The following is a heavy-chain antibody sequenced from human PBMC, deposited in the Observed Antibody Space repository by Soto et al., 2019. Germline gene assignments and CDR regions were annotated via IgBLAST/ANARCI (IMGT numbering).Heavy chain of an antibody. V-gene: IGHV1-69*13. CDR3: ARAQYCSSTSCYGHYYYGMDV. CDR1: GGAFSSYA. J-gene: IGHJ6*02. CDR2: IIPIFGTA. D-gene: IGHD2-2*01. Sequence: SVKVSCKASGGAFSSYAISWVRQAPGQGLEWMGGIIPIFGTANYAQKFQGRVTITADESTSTAYMELSSLRSEDTAVYYCARAQYCSSTSCYGHYYYGMDVWGQGTTVTVSS.